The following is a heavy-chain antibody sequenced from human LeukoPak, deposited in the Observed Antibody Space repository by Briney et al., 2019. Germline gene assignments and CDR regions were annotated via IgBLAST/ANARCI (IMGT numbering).Heavy chain of an antibody. CDR1: GGPISNYY. Sequence: PSETLSLTCTVSGGPISNYYWSWIRQPPGKGLESIGYIYYSGSTNYNPSLKSRVTISVDMSKNQFSLELNSVTAADTAVYYCARGRFELPFWGQGTLVTVSS. V-gene: IGHV4-59*01. CDR3: ARGRFELPF. CDR2: IYYSGST. J-gene: IGHJ4*02. D-gene: IGHD2-15*01.